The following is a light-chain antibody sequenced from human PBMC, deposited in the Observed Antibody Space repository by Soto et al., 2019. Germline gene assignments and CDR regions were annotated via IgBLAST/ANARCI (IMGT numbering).Light chain of an antibody. Sequence: QSVLTQPPSVSGAPGQRVTISCTGSSSNIGADYDVHWYQQLPGTAPKLLIYDDNYRPSGVSDRFSGSKSGTSASLAITGLQAEDEADYYCQSYDSSLRGSVFGGGTKLTVL. CDR3: QSYDSSLRGSV. J-gene: IGLJ3*02. CDR2: DDN. CDR1: SSNIGADYD. V-gene: IGLV1-40*01.